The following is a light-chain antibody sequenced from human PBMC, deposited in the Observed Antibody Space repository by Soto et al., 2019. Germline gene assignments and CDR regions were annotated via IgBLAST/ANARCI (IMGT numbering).Light chain of an antibody. CDR2: GAF. J-gene: IGKJ1*01. CDR1: QSVRSN. V-gene: IGKV3-15*01. CDR3: QQYNDWPLT. Sequence: EIVMTQSPVTLSVSPGERATLSCRASQSVRSNLAWYQQKPGQPPNLLIYGAFTRATGIPARFSGTGSGAEFTLTISSLQSEDFALYYCQQYNDWPLTLGQGTKVDIK.